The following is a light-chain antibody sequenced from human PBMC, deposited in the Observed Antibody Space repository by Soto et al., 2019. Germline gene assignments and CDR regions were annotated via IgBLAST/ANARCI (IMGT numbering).Light chain of an antibody. V-gene: IGKV1-27*01. Sequence: DIQMTQSPSSLSASVGDRVTITCRARQGISNDLAWYQQKPGKVPKVLIYAAFTLQSGVPSRFSGSGSGTDLTLTISSLQPEDVATYYCQKYNSAPWTFGQGTKVEIK. J-gene: IGKJ1*01. CDR1: QGISND. CDR3: QKYNSAPWT. CDR2: AAF.